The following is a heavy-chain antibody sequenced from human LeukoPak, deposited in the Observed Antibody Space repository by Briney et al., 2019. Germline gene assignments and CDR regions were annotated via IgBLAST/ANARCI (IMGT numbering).Heavy chain of an antibody. V-gene: IGHV3-7*01. Sequence: PGGSLRLFCAASGFTLSSFWMSWVRQAPGKGLEWVANIKQDGTGRYYVDSVKGRFTISRDNAQNSLFLQMNSLRAEDTAFYYCARQLAGPTGYFYMDVWGKGTTVTVSS. CDR1: GFTLSSFW. CDR3: ARQLAGPTGYFYMDV. J-gene: IGHJ6*03. CDR2: IKQDGTGR. D-gene: IGHD1-26*01.